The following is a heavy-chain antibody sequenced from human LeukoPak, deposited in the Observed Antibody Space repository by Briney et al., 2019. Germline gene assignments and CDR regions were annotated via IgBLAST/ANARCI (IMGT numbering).Heavy chain of an antibody. J-gene: IGHJ6*03. V-gene: IGHV4-39*07. D-gene: IGHD6-19*01. CDR1: GGSISSSSYY. CDR3: ARGPYSSGWYPGVDYYYYMDV. CDR2: IYYSGST. Sequence: SETLSLTCTVSGGSISSSSYYWGWIRQPPGKGLEWIGSIYYSGSTYYNPSLKSRVTISVDTSKNQFSLKLSPVTAADTAVYYCARGPYSSGWYPGVDYYYYMDVWGKGTTVTVSS.